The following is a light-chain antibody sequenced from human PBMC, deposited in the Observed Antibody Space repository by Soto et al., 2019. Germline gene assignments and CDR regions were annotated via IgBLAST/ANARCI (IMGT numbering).Light chain of an antibody. CDR2: DAS. J-gene: IGKJ1*01. CDR1: QNIGTY. V-gene: IGKV1-12*01. CDR3: QQANTFPLA. Sequence: DIQMTQSPSSVSASVGDRVTVTCRASQNIGTYLVWYQQKPGKAPNLLISDASTLQSGVPWRFSGSGSGTDFTLTITSLQTEDFATYYCQQANTFPLAFGQGTKVEIK.